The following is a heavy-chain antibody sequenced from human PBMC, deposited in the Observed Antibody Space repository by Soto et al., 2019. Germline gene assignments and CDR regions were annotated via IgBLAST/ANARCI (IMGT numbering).Heavy chain of an antibody. Sequence: PSETLSLTCTVSGGSISSSTYYWGWMRQPPGKGLEWIASFFIGGNTYYNPSLKSRVTISVDTSKNQFSLRLSSVTAADTAVYYCARGFMESRVVAATGRRFDPWGQGTLVTVPS. V-gene: IGHV4-39*07. D-gene: IGHD2-15*01. CDR2: FFIGGNT. CDR3: ARGFMESRVVAATGRRFDP. J-gene: IGHJ5*02. CDR1: GGSISSSTYY.